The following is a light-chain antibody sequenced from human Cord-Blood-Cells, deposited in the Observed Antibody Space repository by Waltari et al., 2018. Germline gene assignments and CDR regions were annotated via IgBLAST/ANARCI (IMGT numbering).Light chain of an antibody. Sequence: QSALTQPRPVSGSPGQSVTISCTGPNSAVGGYNYVSWYQQHPCKPPKLMIYDDSKLPSGVLDRFSGSKAGNTASLTISGRQAEDEADYYCCSYAGSYTWVFGGGTKLTVL. CDR2: DDS. J-gene: IGLJ3*02. CDR3: CSYAGSYTWV. V-gene: IGLV2-11*01. CDR1: NSAVGGYNY.